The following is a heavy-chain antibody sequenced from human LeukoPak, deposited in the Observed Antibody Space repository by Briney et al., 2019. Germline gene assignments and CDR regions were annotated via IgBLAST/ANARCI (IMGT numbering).Heavy chain of an antibody. D-gene: IGHD2-2*01. CDR1: GYTFTSYG. CDR2: MNPNSGNT. CDR3: ARGQEYQLLSDNWFDP. J-gene: IGHJ5*02. V-gene: IGHV1-8*02. Sequence: ASVKVSCKASGYTFTSYGISWVRQATGQGLEWMGWMNPNSGNTGYAQKFQGRVTMTRNTSISTAYMELSSLRSEDTAVYYCARGQEYQLLSDNWFDPWGQGTLVTVSS.